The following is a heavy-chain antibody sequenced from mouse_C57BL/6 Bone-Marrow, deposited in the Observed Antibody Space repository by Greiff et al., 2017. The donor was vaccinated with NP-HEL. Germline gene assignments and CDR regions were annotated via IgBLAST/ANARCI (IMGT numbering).Heavy chain of an antibody. CDR3: ARSGNYPYAMDY. CDR2: IHPNSGST. V-gene: IGHV1-64*01. J-gene: IGHJ4*01. CDR1: GYTFTSYW. D-gene: IGHD2-1*01. Sequence: VQLQQPGAELVKPGASVKLSCKASGYTFTSYWMHWVKQRPGQGLEWIGMIHPNSGSTNYNEKFTSKATLTVDKSSSTAYMQLSSLTSEDAAVYYWARSGNYPYAMDYWGQGPSVTVSS.